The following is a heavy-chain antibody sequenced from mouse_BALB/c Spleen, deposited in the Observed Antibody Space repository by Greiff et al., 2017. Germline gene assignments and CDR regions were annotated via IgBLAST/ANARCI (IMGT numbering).Heavy chain of an antibody. D-gene: IGHD1-1*01. CDR2: IDPENGNT. CDR3: ARSYGSSPPFAY. V-gene: IGHV14-1*02. J-gene: IGHJ3*01. CDR1: GFNIKDYY. Sequence: VQLKESGAELVRPGALVKLSCKASGFNIKDYYMHWVKQRPEQGLEWIGWIDPENGNTIYDPKFQGKASITADTSSNTAYLQLSSLTSEDTAVYYCARSYGSSPPFAYWGQGTLVTVSA.